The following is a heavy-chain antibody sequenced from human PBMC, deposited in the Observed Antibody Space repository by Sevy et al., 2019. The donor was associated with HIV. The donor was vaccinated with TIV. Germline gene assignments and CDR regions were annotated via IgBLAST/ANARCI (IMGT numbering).Heavy chain of an antibody. CDR2: VNQDGSQK. J-gene: IGHJ4*02. D-gene: IGHD2-21*01. Sequence: GGSLRLSCAVSGLPFTDYFMGWVRQAPGKGLEWVADVNQDGSQKYYEDSVRGRFTISRDNAKNSVYLQMNRLRLDDTAVYYCARELWPGDYWGQGSLVTVSS. CDR1: GLPFTDYF. CDR3: ARELWPGDY. V-gene: IGHV3-7*01.